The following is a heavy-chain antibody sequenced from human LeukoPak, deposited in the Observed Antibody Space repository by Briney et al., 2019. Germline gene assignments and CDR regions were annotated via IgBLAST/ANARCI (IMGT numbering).Heavy chain of an antibody. CDR1: GYTFTIYY. D-gene: IGHD2-2*02. CDR3: ARNPPYCTSTSCYNDY. Sequence: ASVKVSCKASGYTFTIYYMHWVRQAPGQGLEWMGWINPNSGATSYAQRFQGRVTMTRDTSISTAYMELSGLTSDDTAVYYCARNPPYCTSTSCYNDYWGQGTLVSVSS. V-gene: IGHV1-2*02. CDR2: INPNSGAT. J-gene: IGHJ4*02.